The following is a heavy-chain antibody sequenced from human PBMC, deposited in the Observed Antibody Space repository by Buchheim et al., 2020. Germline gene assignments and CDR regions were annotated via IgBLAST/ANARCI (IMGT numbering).Heavy chain of an antibody. V-gene: IGHV1-46*01. CDR3: ARGRSYDILTGYYNEDASREGPIA. CDR2: INPSAGST. Sequence: QVQLVQSGAELKKPGASVKVSCKASGYTFTTYYMHWVRQAPGQGLEWMGVINPSAGSTRYAQKFQGRVTMTRDTSTSTVYMELNSLRSDDTAVYYCARGRSYDILTGYYNEDASREGPIAWGQGTL. CDR1: GYTFTTYY. D-gene: IGHD3-9*01. J-gene: IGHJ5*02.